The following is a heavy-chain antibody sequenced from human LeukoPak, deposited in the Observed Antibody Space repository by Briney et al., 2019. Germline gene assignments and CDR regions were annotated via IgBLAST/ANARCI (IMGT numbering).Heavy chain of an antibody. V-gene: IGHV1-69*05. CDR3: ARNDYGDYFLAFDI. CDR2: IIPIFGTA. D-gene: IGHD4-17*01. J-gene: IGHJ3*02. CDR1: GGTFSSYA. Sequence: SVKVSCKASGGTFSSYAISWVRQAPGQGLEWMGGIIPIFGTANYAQKFQGRVTITTDESTSTAYMELSSLRSGDTAVYYCARNDYGDYFLAFDIWGQGTMVTVSS.